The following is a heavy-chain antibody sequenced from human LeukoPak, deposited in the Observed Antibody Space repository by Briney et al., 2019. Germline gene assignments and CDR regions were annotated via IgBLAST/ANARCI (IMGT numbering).Heavy chain of an antibody. D-gene: IGHD3-22*01. J-gene: IGHJ4*02. Sequence: ASVTVSCKASGYTFTGYYMHWVRQAPGQGLEWMGRINPNSGGTNYAQKFQGRVTMTRDTSISTAYMELSRLRSDDTAVYYCARDLVQRGNYYDSSGPLDYWGQGTLVTVSS. CDR3: ARDLVQRGNYYDSSGPLDY. CDR2: INPNSGGT. V-gene: IGHV1-2*06. CDR1: GYTFTGYY.